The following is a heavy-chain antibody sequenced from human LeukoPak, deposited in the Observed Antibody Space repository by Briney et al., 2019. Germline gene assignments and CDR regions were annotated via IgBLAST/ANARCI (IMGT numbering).Heavy chain of an antibody. CDR3: ARGLDYYDSSGPWYFDY. Sequence: SETLSLTRTVSGGSISSSSYYWGWIRQPPGKGLEWIGSIYYSGSTYYNPSLKSRVTISVDTSKNQFSLKLSSVTAADTAVYYCARGLDYYDSSGPWYFDYWGQGTLVTVSS. CDR2: IYYSGST. V-gene: IGHV4-39*01. CDR1: GGSISSSSYY. D-gene: IGHD3-22*01. J-gene: IGHJ4*02.